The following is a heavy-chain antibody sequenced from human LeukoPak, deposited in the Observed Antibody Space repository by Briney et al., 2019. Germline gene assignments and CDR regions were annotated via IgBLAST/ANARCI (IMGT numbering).Heavy chain of an antibody. Sequence: ASVKVSCKASGYTFTGYYMHWVRQAPGQELEWMGWINPNSGGTNYAQKFQGRVTMTRDTSISTAYMELSRLRPDDTAVYYCARAGGEYYYYYYGMDVWGQGTTVTVSS. J-gene: IGHJ6*02. CDR1: GYTFTGYY. CDR2: INPNSGGT. V-gene: IGHV1-2*02. CDR3: ARAGGEYYYYYYGMDV. D-gene: IGHD3-16*01.